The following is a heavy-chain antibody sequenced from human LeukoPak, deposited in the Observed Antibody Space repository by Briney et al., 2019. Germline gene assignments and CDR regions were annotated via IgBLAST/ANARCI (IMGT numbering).Heavy chain of an antibody. D-gene: IGHD5-18*01. J-gene: IGHJ4*02. CDR1: GYTFTSNY. V-gene: IGHV1-46*01. CDR2: IYPRDGST. Sequence: ASVKVSCKASGYTFTSNYIHWVRQAPGQGLEWMGMIYPRDGSTSYAQKFQGRVTMTRDTSTSTVYMELSSLRSEDTAVYYCARMDTAMVTAIDYWGQGTLVTVSS. CDR3: ARMDTAMVTAIDY.